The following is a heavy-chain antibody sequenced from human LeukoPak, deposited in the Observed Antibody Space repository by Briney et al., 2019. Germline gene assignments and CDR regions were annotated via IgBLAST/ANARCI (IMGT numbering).Heavy chain of an antibody. Sequence: KAGGSLRLSCAASGFTFSSYGMNWVRQAPGKGLEWVSSISSSGTYIYYADSVKGRFTIFRDNAKKSLYLQMNSLRAEDTAVYYCARSDYNWNNIYYYYYMDVWGKGTTVSVSS. CDR1: GFTFSSYG. V-gene: IGHV3-21*01. J-gene: IGHJ6*03. D-gene: IGHD1-1*01. CDR3: ARSDYNWNNIYYYYYMDV. CDR2: ISSSGTYI.